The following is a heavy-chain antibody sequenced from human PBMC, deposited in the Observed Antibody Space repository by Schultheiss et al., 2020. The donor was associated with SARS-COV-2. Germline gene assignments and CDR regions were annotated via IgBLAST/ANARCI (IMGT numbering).Heavy chain of an antibody. CDR1: GFTFSSYE. V-gene: IGHV3-7*01. D-gene: IGHD3-22*01. CDR2: IRPGGDEK. Sequence: GGSLRLSCAASGFTFSSYEMNWVRQAPGKGLEWVANIRPGGDEKYYVDSVKGRFTISRDNAKNSLYLQMNSLRAEDTAVYYCARGDYYDSSGYYIDAFDIWGQGTMVTVSS. CDR3: ARGDYYDSSGYYIDAFDI. J-gene: IGHJ3*02.